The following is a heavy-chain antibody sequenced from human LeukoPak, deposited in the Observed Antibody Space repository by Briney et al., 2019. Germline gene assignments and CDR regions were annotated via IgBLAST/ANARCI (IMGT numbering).Heavy chain of an antibody. V-gene: IGHV5-51*01. D-gene: IGHD5-12*01. CDR3: ARRLQVATTDAFDI. J-gene: IGHJ3*02. CDR1: GYRFTMFW. CDR2: IYPGDSDT. Sequence: GESLKISCQASGYRFTMFWIGWVRQMPGKGLEWLGIIYPGDSDTRYSPSFQGQGIISADKSISTAYLQWSSLKASDTAMYYCARRLQVATTDAFDIWGQGTMVTVSS.